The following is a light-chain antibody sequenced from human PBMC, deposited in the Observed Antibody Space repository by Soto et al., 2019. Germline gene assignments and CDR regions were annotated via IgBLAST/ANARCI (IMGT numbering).Light chain of an antibody. J-gene: IGKJ1*01. V-gene: IGKV1-5*03. CDR3: QQYNRYSPT. CDR2: KAS. CDR1: QSVSTW. Sequence: DVQMTQSPSTLSASAGDRVTITCRASQSVSTWLAWFQQRPGKAPKLLIYKASTLESGVPSRFSGSGSGTEFTLTISSLHPDDFATYYCQQYNRYSPTFGQGTKVDIK.